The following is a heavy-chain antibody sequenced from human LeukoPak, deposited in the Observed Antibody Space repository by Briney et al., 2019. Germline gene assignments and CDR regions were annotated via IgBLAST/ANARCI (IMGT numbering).Heavy chain of an antibody. Sequence: GGSLRLSCAASGFTFSSYGMHWVRQAPGKGLEWVAVIWYDGSNKYYADSVKGRFTISRDNSKNTLYLQMNSLRAEGTAVYYCARGVVVVVPAATYFDYWGQGTLVTVSS. CDR2: IWYDGSNK. D-gene: IGHD2-2*01. J-gene: IGHJ4*02. CDR3: ARGVVVVVPAATYFDY. CDR1: GFTFSSYG. V-gene: IGHV3-33*01.